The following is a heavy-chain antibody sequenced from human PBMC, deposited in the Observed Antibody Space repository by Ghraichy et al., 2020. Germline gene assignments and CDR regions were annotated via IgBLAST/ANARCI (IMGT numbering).Heavy chain of an antibody. Sequence: GGSLRLSCAASGFIFSSYAMTWVRQAPGKGLEWVSTIIGSGGSKYYADSVKGRFTISRDNSNFQSKKTLYLQMNSLRAEDTAVYYCAKVSRGMTGYLDYWGQGTLVTVSS. J-gene: IGHJ4*02. CDR2: IIGSGGSK. D-gene: IGHD1-20*01. V-gene: IGHV3-23*01. CDR1: GFIFSSYA. CDR3: AKVSRGMTGYLDY.